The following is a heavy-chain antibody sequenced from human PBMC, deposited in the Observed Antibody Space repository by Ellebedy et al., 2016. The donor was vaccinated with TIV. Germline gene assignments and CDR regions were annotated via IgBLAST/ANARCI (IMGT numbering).Heavy chain of an antibody. V-gene: IGHV1-8*01. D-gene: IGHD3-10*01. CDR2: MNPNSGNT. CDR1: GYTFTRYD. J-gene: IGHJ5*02. Sequence: ASVKVSXXASGYTFTRYDINWVRQATGQGLEWMGWMNPNSGNTGYAQKFQGRVTMTRNTSIRTAYMELSSLRSEDTAVYYCARVPKGSGSYYRWFDPWGQGTLVTVSS. CDR3: ARVPKGSGSYYRWFDP.